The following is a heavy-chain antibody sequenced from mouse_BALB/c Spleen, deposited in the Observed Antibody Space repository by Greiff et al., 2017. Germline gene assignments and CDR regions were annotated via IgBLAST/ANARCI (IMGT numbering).Heavy chain of an antibody. CDR1: GYTFTSYW. CDR2: IDPSDSYT. J-gene: IGHJ3*01. V-gene: IGHV1-69*02. CDR3: ARARREFAY. Sequence: QVQLKQPGAELVKPGASVKLSCKASGYTFTSYWMHWVKQRPGQGLEWIGEIDPSDSYTNYNQKFKGKATLTVDKSSSTAYMQLSSLTSEDSAVYYCARARREFAYWGQGTLVTVSA.